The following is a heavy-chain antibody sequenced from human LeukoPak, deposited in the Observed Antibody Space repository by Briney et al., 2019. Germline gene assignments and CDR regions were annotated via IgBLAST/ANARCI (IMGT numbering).Heavy chain of an antibody. Sequence: SETLSLTCTVSGGSISSGTYYWSWLRQPAGKGLEWIGRIYTSGSTNYNPSLKSRVTMSVDTSKNQFSLKLSSVTAADTAVYYCARAQASSSWYHYYYYYMDVWGKGTTVTISS. CDR1: GGSISSGTYY. J-gene: IGHJ6*03. V-gene: IGHV4-61*02. CDR2: IYTSGST. CDR3: ARAQASSSWYHYYYYYMDV. D-gene: IGHD6-13*01.